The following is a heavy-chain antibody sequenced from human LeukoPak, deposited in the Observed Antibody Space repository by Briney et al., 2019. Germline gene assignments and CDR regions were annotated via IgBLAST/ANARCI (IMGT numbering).Heavy chain of an antibody. Sequence: GGSLRLSCVASGFTFSSYWMHWVRQDPRKGLVWVSRISGDGRNVNYADSVRGRFTISRDNAKNTLYLQMNTLRVEDTAVYYCTRDPAPAPRTFPNWFDPWGQGTLVTVSS. D-gene: IGHD2-2*01. J-gene: IGHJ5*02. CDR3: TRDPAPAPRTFPNWFDP. V-gene: IGHV3-74*01. CDR2: ISGDGRNV. CDR1: GFTFSSYW.